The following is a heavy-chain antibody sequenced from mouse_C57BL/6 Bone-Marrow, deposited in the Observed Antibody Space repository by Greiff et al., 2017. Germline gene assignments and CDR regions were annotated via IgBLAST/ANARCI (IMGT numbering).Heavy chain of an antibody. Sequence: EVKLEEPAGGLVQPGSSMKLSCKASGFTFSDYYMAWVRQVPEKGLEWVATINYDGSSTNYMESLKSRSIITRDNATNIPYLQMSSLKSEDTATYCCARDLANYYDRSSWYFDVWGTGTTVTVSS. CDR1: GFTFSDYY. J-gene: IGHJ1*03. D-gene: IGHD1-1*01. CDR2: INYDGSST. V-gene: IGHV5-16*01. CDR3: ARDLANYYDRSSWYFDV.